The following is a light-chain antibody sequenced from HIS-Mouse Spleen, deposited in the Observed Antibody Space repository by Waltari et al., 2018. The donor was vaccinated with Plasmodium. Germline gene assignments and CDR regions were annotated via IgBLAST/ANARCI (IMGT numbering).Light chain of an antibody. CDR1: GSAVGGYNY. Sequence: QSALTQPASVSGSPGPSFTISCTGTGSAVGGYNYVFWYQQHPGKAPKRMIYDVSNRPSGVSNRFSGSKSGNTASLTISGLQAEDEADYYCSSYTSSSPLVFGGGTKLTVL. J-gene: IGLJ3*02. V-gene: IGLV2-14*03. CDR3: SSYTSSSPLV. CDR2: DVS.